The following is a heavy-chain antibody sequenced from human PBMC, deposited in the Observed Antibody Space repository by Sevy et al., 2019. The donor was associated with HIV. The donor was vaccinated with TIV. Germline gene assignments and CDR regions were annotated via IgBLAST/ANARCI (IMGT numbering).Heavy chain of an antibody. V-gene: IGHV3-30-3*01. J-gene: IGHJ4*02. D-gene: IGHD2-21*02. CDR1: GFTFSNYD. CDR3: ARLFSCGGDCYYLDY. Sequence: GVSLRLSCTASGFTFSNYDMHWVRQAPGKGLDWVAVISHDGNYKSCADSVKDRFSISRDNFKNTLHLQMNSLRVEDTAVYFCARLFSCGGDCYYLDYWGQGALVTVSS. CDR2: ISHDGNYK.